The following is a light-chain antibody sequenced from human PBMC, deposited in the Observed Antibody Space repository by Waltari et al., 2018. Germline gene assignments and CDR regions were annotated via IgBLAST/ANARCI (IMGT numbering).Light chain of an antibody. J-gene: IGKJ1*01. Sequence: EIVLTQSPGTLSLSPGERATLSCRASQSVRGSLAWYQQKAGQAPRLLIYGASSRATGIPERFSGSGSGKDFSVTISRLEHEDFAVYYCQHYVRLPATFGQGTKVEI. CDR2: GAS. CDR1: QSVRGS. CDR3: QHYVRLPAT. V-gene: IGKV3-20*01.